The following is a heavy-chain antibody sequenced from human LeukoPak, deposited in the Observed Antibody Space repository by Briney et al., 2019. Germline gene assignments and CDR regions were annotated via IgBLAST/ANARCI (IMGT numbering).Heavy chain of an antibody. CDR1: EFSFSNFN. V-gene: IGHV3-48*01. Sequence: GGSLRLSCVGSEFSFSNFNMIWVRQAAGKGPEYISHISNTASATYYIDSVRGRFTISRDNARNSLYLHMDSLRAEDTAVYYCARERKYYYMDLWGIGTTVTVS. CDR2: ISNTASAT. CDR3: ARERKYYYMDL. D-gene: IGHD2/OR15-2a*01. J-gene: IGHJ6*03.